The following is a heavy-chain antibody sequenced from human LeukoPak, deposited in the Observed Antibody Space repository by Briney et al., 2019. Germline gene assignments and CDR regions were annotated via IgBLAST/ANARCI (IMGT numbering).Heavy chain of an antibody. CDR2: ISSSSSTI. V-gene: IGHV3-48*01. CDR1: GFTFSSYS. Sequence: GGSLRLSCAASGFTFSSYSMNWGRQAPGRGLEWVSYISSSSSTIYYADSVKGRFTISRDNAKNSLYLQMNSLRAEDTAVYYCARGGLRIAAAVWGQGTLVTVSS. J-gene: IGHJ4*02. D-gene: IGHD6-13*01. CDR3: ARGGLRIAAAV.